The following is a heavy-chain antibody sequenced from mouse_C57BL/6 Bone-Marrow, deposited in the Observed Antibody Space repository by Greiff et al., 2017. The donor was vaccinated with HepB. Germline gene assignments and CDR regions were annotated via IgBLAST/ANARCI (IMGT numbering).Heavy chain of an antibody. CDR3: ARSGYYDYDPVYFDY. CDR2: IDPSDSYN. Sequence: QVQLQQPGAELVKPGASVKLSCKASGYTFTSYWMQWVKQRPGQGLEWIGEIDPSDSYNNYNQKFKGKATLTVDTSSSTAYMQLSSLTSEDSAVYYGARSGYYDYDPVYFDYWGQGTTLTVSS. D-gene: IGHD2-4*01. CDR1: GYTFTSYW. J-gene: IGHJ2*01. V-gene: IGHV1-50*01.